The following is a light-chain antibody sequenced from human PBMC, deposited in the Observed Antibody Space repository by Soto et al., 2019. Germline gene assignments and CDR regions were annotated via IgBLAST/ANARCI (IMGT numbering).Light chain of an antibody. CDR2: EDN. V-gene: IGLV6-57*01. J-gene: IGLJ3*02. Sequence: NFMLTQPHSVSESPGKTVTISCTRSSGSIGSSYVQWYQQRPGSSPTTVIFEDNQRPTGVPVRFSGSIDSSSNSASLVISGLRTEDVADYYCQSYDTSNPLVFGGGTKVTVL. CDR1: SGSIGSSY. CDR3: QSYDTSNPLV.